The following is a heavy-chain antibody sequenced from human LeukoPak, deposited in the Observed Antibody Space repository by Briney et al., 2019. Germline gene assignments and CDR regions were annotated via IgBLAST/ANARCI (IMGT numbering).Heavy chain of an antibody. CDR1: GYTFTRFD. J-gene: IGHJ4*02. D-gene: IGHD6-6*01. V-gene: IGHV1-8*01. CDR3: ARAFYSSASGGWNYFDF. CDR2: MNPNNGST. Sequence: ASVTVSCNPSGYTFTRFDINWVRQAPGQGLEWMGWMNPNNGSTGYAQKFQGRVTMTSSASIRTAYLELRGLRSEDTAVYYCARAFYSSASGGWNYFDFWGQGTPVTVSS.